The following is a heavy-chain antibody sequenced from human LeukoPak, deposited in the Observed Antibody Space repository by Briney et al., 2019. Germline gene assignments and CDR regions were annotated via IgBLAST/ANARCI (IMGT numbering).Heavy chain of an antibody. CDR3: AKGSCSHCGGDCNSSY. J-gene: IGHJ4*02. CDR1: GFTFSSYA. V-gene: IGHV3-23*01. Sequence: PGGSLRLSCAASGFTFSSYAMNWVRQAPGKGLEWVSVISSSGGNTYYADSVKGRFTISRDNSKNTLYLQMNSLRAEDTAVYYCAKGSCSHCGGDCNSSYWGQGTLVTVSS. CDR2: ISSSGGNT. D-gene: IGHD2-21*02.